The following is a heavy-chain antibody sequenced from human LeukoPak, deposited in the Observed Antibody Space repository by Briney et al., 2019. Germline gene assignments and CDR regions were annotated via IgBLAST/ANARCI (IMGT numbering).Heavy chain of an antibody. J-gene: IGHJ6*02. CDR1: GGTFSSYA. Sequence: SVKVSFKASGGTFSSYAISWVRQAPGQGLEWMGGIIPIFGTANYAQKFQGRVTITADESTSTAYMELSSLRSEDTAVYYCARDRGSYGSYYYYGMDVWGQGTTVTVSS. D-gene: IGHD5-18*01. V-gene: IGHV1-69*13. CDR3: ARDRGSYGSYYYYGMDV. CDR2: IIPIFGTA.